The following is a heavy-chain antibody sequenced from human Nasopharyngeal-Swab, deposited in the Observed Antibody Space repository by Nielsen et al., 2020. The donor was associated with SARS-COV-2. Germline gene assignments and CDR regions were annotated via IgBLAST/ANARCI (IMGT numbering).Heavy chain of an antibody. D-gene: IGHD6-19*01. CDR3: ARLGAVAAPDY. Sequence: GGSLRLSCKGSGSSFTSYWIGWVLQVPGKGLQWWGIIYPGDSATRYSPSFQGQVTISADKSISPAYLQWSSLKASDTAMYYCARLGAVAAPDYWGQGTLVTVSS. CDR1: GSSFTSYW. V-gene: IGHV5-51*01. J-gene: IGHJ4*02. CDR2: IYPGDSAT.